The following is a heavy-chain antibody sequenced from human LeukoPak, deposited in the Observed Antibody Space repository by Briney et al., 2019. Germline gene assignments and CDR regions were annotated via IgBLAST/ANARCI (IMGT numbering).Heavy chain of an antibody. CDR2: ISPYNGNT. CDR1: GYTFTNYG. J-gene: IGHJ4*02. V-gene: IGHV1-18*01. Sequence: AASVKVSCKASGYTFTNYGISWVRQAPGQGLEGMGWISPYNGNTNYAQELQGRVTMTTDTSTSTAYMELRSLRSDDTAVYYCARDRRRVVAASTFDYWGQGTLVTVSS. CDR3: ARDRRRVVAASTFDY. D-gene: IGHD2-15*01.